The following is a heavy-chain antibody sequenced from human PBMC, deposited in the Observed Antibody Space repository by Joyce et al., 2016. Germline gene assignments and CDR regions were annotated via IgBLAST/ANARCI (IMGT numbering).Heavy chain of an antibody. CDR3: ARGWSSNYYFDI. D-gene: IGHD4-11*01. CDR1: GGSFDNYY. J-gene: IGHJ2*01. Sequence: QVQLQQWGAGLLKPSETLSLTCTISGGSFDNYYWAWIRQTPGKGLEWIGEISYSGSTTTSTPSLKSRVAISIDTSKNQFSLNLNSVTAADTAVYYCARGWSSNYYFDIWGRGTLVTVSS. V-gene: IGHV4-34*01. CDR2: ISYSGSTT.